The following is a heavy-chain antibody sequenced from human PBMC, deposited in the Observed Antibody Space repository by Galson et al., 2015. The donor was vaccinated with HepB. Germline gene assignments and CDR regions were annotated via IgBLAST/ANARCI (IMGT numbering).Heavy chain of an antibody. CDR1: GGSISPYY. CDR3: ARHLDH. Sequence: ETLSLTCTVSGGSISPYYWSWIRQPPGKGLEWIGYIYYSGSTHYNPSLRGRVTISLDTSNDQFSLRLTSVTAADTAVYYCARHLDHWGQGTLVTVSS. J-gene: IGHJ5*02. V-gene: IGHV4-59*08. CDR2: IYYSGST.